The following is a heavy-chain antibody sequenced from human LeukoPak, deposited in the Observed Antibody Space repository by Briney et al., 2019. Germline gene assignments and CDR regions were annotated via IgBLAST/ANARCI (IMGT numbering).Heavy chain of an antibody. D-gene: IGHD3-3*01. CDR3: ARGYDTIFGVVITDDAFDI. Sequence: SETQSLTCTVSGGSISSYYWSWIRQPPGKGLEWIGYIYYSGSTNYNPSLKSRVTISVDTSKNQFSLKLSSVTAADTAVYYCARGYDTIFGVVITDDAFDIWGQGTMVTVSS. CDR2: IYYSGST. V-gene: IGHV4-59*01. CDR1: GGSISSYY. J-gene: IGHJ3*02.